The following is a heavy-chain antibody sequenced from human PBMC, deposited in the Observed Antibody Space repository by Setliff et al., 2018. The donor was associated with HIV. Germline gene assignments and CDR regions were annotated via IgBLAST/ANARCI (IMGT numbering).Heavy chain of an antibody. CDR2: ISYVGSNR. CDR3: ARDPSAEILTGYKSYYYYMDV. J-gene: IGHJ6*03. D-gene: IGHD3-9*01. V-gene: IGHV3-30*01. Sequence: GGSLRLSCAASGITFSSHGMHWVRQAPGKGLEWVAVISYVGSNRYYADSVKGRFTISRDNSKNTLYLQMNSLRAEDTAVYYCARDPSAEILTGYKSYYYYMDVWGKGTTGTVS. CDR1: GITFSSHG.